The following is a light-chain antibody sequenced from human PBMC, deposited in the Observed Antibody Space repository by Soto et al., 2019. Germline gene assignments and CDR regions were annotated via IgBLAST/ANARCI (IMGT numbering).Light chain of an antibody. CDR1: QSVSSN. V-gene: IGKV3-15*01. Sequence: EVVMTQSPSYLSVSPGDRATLSCRASQSVSSNLAWYQQKPGQAPRLLIYGASTMATGIPASFSGSGSGTDFTLTISSLQSEDFAIYYCQQYNNWPYTFGQGTKLEIK. J-gene: IGKJ2*01. CDR2: GAS. CDR3: QQYNNWPYT.